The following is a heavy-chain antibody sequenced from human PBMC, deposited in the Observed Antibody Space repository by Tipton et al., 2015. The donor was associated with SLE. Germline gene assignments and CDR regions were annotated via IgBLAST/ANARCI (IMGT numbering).Heavy chain of an antibody. CDR3: ARSSSSHYFDY. V-gene: IGHV4-34*01. D-gene: IGHD6-6*01. CDR2: ISQSGRS. CDR1: GGSFSGHY. Sequence: TLSLTCAVYGGSFSGHYWSWIRQPPGKGLEWIGDISQSGRSNYNPSLKSRVTISVDTSKNQFSLKVNSVTAADTTVYYCARSSSSHYFDYWGQGTLVTVSS. J-gene: IGHJ4*02.